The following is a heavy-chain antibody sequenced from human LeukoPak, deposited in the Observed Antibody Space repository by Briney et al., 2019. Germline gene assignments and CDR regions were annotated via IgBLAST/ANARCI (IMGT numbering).Heavy chain of an antibody. Sequence: GGSLRLSCAASGFTFRSHWMHWVRQAPGKGLIWVSRIDGDESATYYGDSVKGRFTISRDNAKNTLYLQMNSLRVEDTAVYYCAKDAYSSSWYLSGYFDFWGQGTLVTVSS. D-gene: IGHD6-13*01. J-gene: IGHJ4*02. V-gene: IGHV3-74*01. CDR1: GFTFRSHW. CDR2: IDGDESAT. CDR3: AKDAYSSSWYLSGYFDF.